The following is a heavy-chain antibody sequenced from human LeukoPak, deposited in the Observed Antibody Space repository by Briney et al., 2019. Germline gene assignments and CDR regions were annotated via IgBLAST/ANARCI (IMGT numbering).Heavy chain of an antibody. CDR1: GFMFTHHG. CDR3: AREGY. Sequence: GSLRLSCAASGFMFTHHGMHWVRQAPGKGLEWVAVIWSDGTNKFYSDSVKGRFAISRDNSNDKVYLQMNSLRAEDTAVYYCAREGYWGQGTLVTVSS. CDR2: IWSDGTNK. J-gene: IGHJ4*02. V-gene: IGHV3-33*01.